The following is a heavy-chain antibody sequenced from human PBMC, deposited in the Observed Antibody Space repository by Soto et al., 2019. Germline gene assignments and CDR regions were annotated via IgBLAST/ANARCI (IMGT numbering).Heavy chain of an antibody. V-gene: IGHV4-30-4*01. Sequence: QVQLQESGPGLVKPSQTLSLTCTVSGGSISSGDYYWSWIRQPPGKVLEWIGYIYYSGSPYYNPSLKSRVTITVDTSKNQFSLKLSSVTAADTAVYYCARVGGFGATTIDYWGQGTLVTVSS. CDR2: IYYSGSP. CDR3: ARVGGFGATTIDY. CDR1: GGSISSGDYY. D-gene: IGHD3-10*01. J-gene: IGHJ4*02.